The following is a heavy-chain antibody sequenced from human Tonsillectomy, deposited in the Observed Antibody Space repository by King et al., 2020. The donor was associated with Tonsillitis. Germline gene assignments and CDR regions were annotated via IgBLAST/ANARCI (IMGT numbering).Heavy chain of an antibody. V-gene: IGHV4-59*11. CDR1: GGSLSSHH. CDR3: AGTRSSAFYYDF. Sequence: VQLQESGPGLVKPSETLSLTCTVSGGSLSSHHWSWVRQSPGKGLEWIGYLYYSGSTKYNPSLKSRVTISGDTAKNQFSLKLASVTAADTAVYFCAGTRSSAFYYDFWGQGSQVTVSS. CDR2: LYYSGST. D-gene: IGHD6-19*01. J-gene: IGHJ4*02.